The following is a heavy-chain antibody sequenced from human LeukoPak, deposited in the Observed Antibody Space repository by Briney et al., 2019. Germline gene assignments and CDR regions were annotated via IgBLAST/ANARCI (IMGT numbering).Heavy chain of an antibody. CDR2: ISHSGRT. J-gene: IGHJ4*02. D-gene: IGHD7-27*01. CDR1: VLSFTGYY. V-gene: IGHV4-34*01. Sequence: PSETLSLTCAVSVLSFTGYYWSWIRQPPGKGPEWIGEISHSGRTSYNPSLKSRVTISLDTSKNQFSLKLSFVTAADTAVYYCTKTSPGVPLDIWGQGALVTVSS. CDR3: TKTSPGVPLDI.